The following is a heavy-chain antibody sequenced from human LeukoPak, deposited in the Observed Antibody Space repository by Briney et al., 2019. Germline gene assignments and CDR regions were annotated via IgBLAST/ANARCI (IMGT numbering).Heavy chain of an antibody. J-gene: IGHJ6*03. CDR2: IFYSGST. CDR1: GGSISSYY. V-gene: IGHV4-59*08. Sequence: SETLSLTCAVSGGSISSYYWSWIRQPPGKALEWIGNIFYSGSTYYSPSLKSRVTISLDTSRNQFSLKLNSVTAADTAVYYCAALRGYCSGGSCYSWDYYYYMDVWGKGTTVTVSS. D-gene: IGHD2-15*01. CDR3: AALRGYCSGGSCYSWDYYYYMDV.